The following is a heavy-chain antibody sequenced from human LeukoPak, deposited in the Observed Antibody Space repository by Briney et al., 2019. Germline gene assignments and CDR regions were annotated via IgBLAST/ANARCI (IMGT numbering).Heavy chain of an antibody. V-gene: IGHV4-4*07. Sequence: SETLSLTCTVSGGSISSYYWSWIRQPAGKGLEWIGRIYTSGSTNYNPSLKSRVTMSVDTSKNQFSLKLSSVTAADTAVYYCARDSGDFWSGCTPYFDYWGQGTLVTVSS. J-gene: IGHJ4*02. CDR2: IYTSGST. D-gene: IGHD3-3*01. CDR3: ARDSGDFWSGCTPYFDY. CDR1: GGSISSYY.